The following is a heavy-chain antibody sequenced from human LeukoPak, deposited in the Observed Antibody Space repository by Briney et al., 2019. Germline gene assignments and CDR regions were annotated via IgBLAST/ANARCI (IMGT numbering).Heavy chain of an antibody. D-gene: IGHD5-18*01. J-gene: IGHJ4*02. CDR2: IYYSGRT. Sequence: SETLSLTCSVSGGSISSSNYYWGWIRQPPGKGLEWIGSIYYSGRTSYNPSLQSRVSISVDTSKNHISLKVFSLTAADTALYYCARHVSGSAMMHYFDYWGQGKLVTVSS. V-gene: IGHV4-39*01. CDR3: ARHVSGSAMMHYFDY. CDR1: GGSISSSNYY.